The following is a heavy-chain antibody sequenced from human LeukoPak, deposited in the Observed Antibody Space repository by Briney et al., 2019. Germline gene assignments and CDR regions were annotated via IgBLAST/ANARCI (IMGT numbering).Heavy chain of an antibody. D-gene: IGHD3-10*01. V-gene: IGHV4-39*01. J-gene: IGHJ5*02. CDR2: ICYSGST. Sequence: SETLSLTCTVSGGSISSGSYCWGWIRQPPGKGLEWIGSICYSGSTSYNPSLKSRVTLSVDTSKNQFSLKLSSVTAADTAVYYCARTESYIPEDWFDPWGQGTLVTVSS. CDR3: ARTESYIPEDWFDP. CDR1: GGSISSGSYC.